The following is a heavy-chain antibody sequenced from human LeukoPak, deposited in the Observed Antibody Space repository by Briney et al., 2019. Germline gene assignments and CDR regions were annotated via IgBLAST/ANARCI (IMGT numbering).Heavy chain of an antibody. CDR3: AKDQPDVGTTAWFFDY. Sequence: GGSLRLSCAASGFTFRSYGIHSVRQAPGKGLEWVALIRNDGSTKYYTDSVKGRFTISRDNSRATLYLQMNSLRAEDTAVYYCAKDQPDVGTTAWFFDYWGQGTLVTVSS. D-gene: IGHD1-26*01. J-gene: IGHJ4*02. CDR2: IRNDGSTK. V-gene: IGHV3-30*02. CDR1: GFTFRSYG.